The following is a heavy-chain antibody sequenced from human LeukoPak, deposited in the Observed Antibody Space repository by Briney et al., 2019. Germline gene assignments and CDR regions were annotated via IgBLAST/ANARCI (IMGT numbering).Heavy chain of an antibody. CDR1: GDPISDYC. D-gene: IGHD1-26*01. CDR2: IYGNGST. J-gene: IGHJ4*02. Sequence: SETLSLTCTVSGDPISDYCWTWIRQPAGKGLEWIGRIYGNGSTNYNPSLKSRVAMSIDTSKMQFSLKLRSVTAADTAIYYCAKHNGGGIVSYVAPGPPDYFDHWGQGALVTVSS. CDR3: AKHNGGGIVSYVAPGPPDYFDH. V-gene: IGHV4-4*07.